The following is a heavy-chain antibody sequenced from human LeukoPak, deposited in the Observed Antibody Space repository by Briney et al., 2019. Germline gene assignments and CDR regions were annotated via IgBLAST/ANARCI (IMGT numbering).Heavy chain of an antibody. Sequence: EASVKVSCKASGYTFTSYGITWVRQAPGQGLEWMGIINPSGGSTSYAQKFQGRVTMTRDTSTSTVYMELSSLRSEDTAVYYCARVLLPRYYFDYWGQGTLVTVSS. D-gene: IGHD3-22*01. CDR3: ARVLLPRYYFDY. CDR1: GYTFTSYG. J-gene: IGHJ4*02. CDR2: INPSGGST. V-gene: IGHV1-46*01.